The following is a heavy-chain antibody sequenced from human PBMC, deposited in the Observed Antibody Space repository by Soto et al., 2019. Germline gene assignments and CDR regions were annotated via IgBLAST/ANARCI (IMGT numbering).Heavy chain of an antibody. CDR2: ISSGSAFI. CDR3: TRDQGGSYDSWFDP. J-gene: IGHJ5*02. CDR1: TFSMYS. Sequence: EVQVVESGGGLVKPGGSLRLSCNFTFSMYSMNWVRQAPGKGLEWVASISSGSAFIKYADSVKGRFSISRDNAKNXXXXXXXXXXXXXTAMYYCTRDQGGSYDSWFDPWGRGTLVTVSS. V-gene: IGHV3-21*01. D-gene: IGHD1-26*01.